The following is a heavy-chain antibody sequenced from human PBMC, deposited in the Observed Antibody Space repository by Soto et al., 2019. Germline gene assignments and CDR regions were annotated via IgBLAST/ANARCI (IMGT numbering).Heavy chain of an antibody. CDR2: IKQDGSDK. J-gene: IGHJ6*01. CDR1: GFTFSICW. V-gene: IGHV3-7*01. Sequence: PGGSLRLCCAASGFTFSICWVSLVRQALGKWLEWVANIKQDGSDKYYVDSVKCRFTISRDNAKNSLYLQMNSLRAEETAVYYFEREIVVSWGSSSDHGLDVWGQGXTVKVCS. D-gene: IGHD2-15*01. CDR3: EREIVVSWGSSSDHGLDV.